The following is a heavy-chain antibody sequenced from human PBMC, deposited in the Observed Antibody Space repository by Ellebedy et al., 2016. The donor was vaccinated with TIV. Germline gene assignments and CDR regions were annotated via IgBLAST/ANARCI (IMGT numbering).Heavy chain of an antibody. CDR3: ARSHHYYDNSGYPD. CDR2: LTGMFGTT. D-gene: IGHD3-22*01. V-gene: IGHV1-69*13. J-gene: IGHJ4*02. Sequence: SVKVSCKASGGTFSSYAIRWVRQAPGQGLEWLGGLTGMFGTTNYAQKFQGRVTITADELTSTAYMELGSLRSDDTAVYYCARSHHYYDNSGYPDWGQGTLVTVSS. CDR1: GGTFSSYA.